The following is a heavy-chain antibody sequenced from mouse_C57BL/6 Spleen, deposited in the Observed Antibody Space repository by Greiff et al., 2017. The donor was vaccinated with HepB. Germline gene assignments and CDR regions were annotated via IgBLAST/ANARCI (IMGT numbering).Heavy chain of an antibody. CDR2: IDPSDSYT. D-gene: IGHD2-4*01. Sequence: VQLQQSGAELVKPGASVKLSCKASGYTFTSYWMQWVKQRPGQGLEWIGEIDPSDSYTNYNQKFKGKATLTVDTSSSTAYLQLSSLTSEDSAVYYCARGADYDVGVWGTGTTVNVSS. CDR3: ARGADYDVGV. V-gene: IGHV1-50*01. J-gene: IGHJ1*03. CDR1: GYTFTSYW.